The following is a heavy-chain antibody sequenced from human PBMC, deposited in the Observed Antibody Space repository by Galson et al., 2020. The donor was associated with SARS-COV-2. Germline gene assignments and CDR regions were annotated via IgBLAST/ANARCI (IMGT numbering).Heavy chain of an antibody. CDR2: ISYDGSNK. V-gene: IGHV3-30*04. J-gene: IGHJ4*02. D-gene: IGHD3-22*01. CDR1: GFTFSSYA. Sequence: GESLKISCAASGFTFSSYAMHWVRQAPGKGLEWVAVISYDGSNKYYADSVKGRFTISRDNSKNTLYLQMNSLRAEDTAVYYCASEPYYDRSGYFHWGQGTLVTVSS. CDR3: ASEPYYDRSGYFH.